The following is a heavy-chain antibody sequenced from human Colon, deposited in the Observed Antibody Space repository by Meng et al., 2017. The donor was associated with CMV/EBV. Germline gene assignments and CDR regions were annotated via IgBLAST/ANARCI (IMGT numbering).Heavy chain of an antibody. Sequence: SETLSLTCTVSGDSINNYYWSWIRQSPGKGLEWVAYVHYSGTPTNYNPSLKSRVTISVDTSKNQFYLKLSSVTAADTAVYYCARVRKHYGMDVWGQGTTVTVSS. V-gene: IGHV4-59*08. J-gene: IGHJ6*02. CDR3: ARVRKHYGMDV. CDR2: VHYSGTPT. CDR1: GDSINNYY. D-gene: IGHD1-14*01.